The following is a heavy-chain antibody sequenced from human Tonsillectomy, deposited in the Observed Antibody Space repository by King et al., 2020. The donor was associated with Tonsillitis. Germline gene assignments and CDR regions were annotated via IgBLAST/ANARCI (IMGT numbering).Heavy chain of an antibody. V-gene: IGHV3-30*18. CDR1: GCTFSDYG. J-gene: IGHJ4*02. CDR2: ISYDGSNK. CDR3: AKDRFDFWSALGY. Sequence: VQLVESGGGVVQPGRSLRVSCAASGCTFSDYGMHWVRQAPGKGLEWVAVISYDGSNKYYADFVKGRFTISRDNSKNSLYLQMNSLRAEDTAMYHCAKDRFDFWSALGYWGRGTLVTVSS. D-gene: IGHD3-3*01.